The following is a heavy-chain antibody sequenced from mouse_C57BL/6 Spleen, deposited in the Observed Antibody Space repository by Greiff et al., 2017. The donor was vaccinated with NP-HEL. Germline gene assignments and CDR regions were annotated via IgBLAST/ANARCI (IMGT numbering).Heavy chain of an antibody. V-gene: IGHV1-53*01. D-gene: IGHD2-4*01. J-gene: IGHJ2*01. Sequence: QVQLKQPGTELVKPGASVKLSCKASGYTFTSYWMHWVKLRPGQGLEWIGNINPSNGGTNYNEKFKSKATLTVDKSSSTAYMQLSSLTSEDSAVYYCARDDYDCYFDYWGQGTTLTVSS. CDR3: ARDDYDCYFDY. CDR2: INPSNGGT. CDR1: GYTFTSYW.